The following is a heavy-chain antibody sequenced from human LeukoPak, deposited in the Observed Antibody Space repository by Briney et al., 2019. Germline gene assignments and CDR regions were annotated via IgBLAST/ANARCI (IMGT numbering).Heavy chain of an antibody. CDR3: ARGASSIAVAGRVNY. Sequence: ASVKVSCKASVYTFTGYYMHWVRQAPGQGLEWMGWINPNSGGTNYAQKFQGRVTMTRDTSISTAYMELSRLRSDDTAVYYCARGASSIAVAGRVNYWGQGTLVTVSS. CDR1: VYTFTGYY. CDR2: INPNSGGT. D-gene: IGHD6-19*01. J-gene: IGHJ4*02. V-gene: IGHV1-2*02.